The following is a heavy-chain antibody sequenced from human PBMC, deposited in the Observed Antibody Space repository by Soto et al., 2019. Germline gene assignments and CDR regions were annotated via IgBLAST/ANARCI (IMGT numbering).Heavy chain of an antibody. CDR3: ARDGCSSTSCHYYYYYYMDV. V-gene: IGHV1-24*01. CDR2: FDPEDGET. D-gene: IGHD2-2*01. CDR1: GYTLTELS. Sequence: ASVKVSCKVPGYTLTELSMHWVRHAPGKGLEWMGGFDPEDGETIYAQKFQGRVTITRDTSASTAYMELSSLRSEDTAVYYCARDGCSSTSCHYYYYYYMDVWGKGTTVTVSS. J-gene: IGHJ6*03.